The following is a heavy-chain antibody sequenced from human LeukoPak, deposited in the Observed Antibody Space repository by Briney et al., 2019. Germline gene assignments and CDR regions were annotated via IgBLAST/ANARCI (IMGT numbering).Heavy chain of an antibody. V-gene: IGHV4-61*02. Sequence: PSETLSLTCTVSGGSISSGSYYWSWIRQPAGKGLEWIGRIYTSGSTNYNPSLKSRVTISVDTSKNQFSLKLSSVTAADTAVYYCARDLIGYSRPTAKYYYYMDVWGKGTTVTISS. CDR1: GGSISSGSYY. CDR2: IYTSGST. D-gene: IGHD2-8*01. J-gene: IGHJ6*03. CDR3: ARDLIGYSRPTAKYYYYMDV.